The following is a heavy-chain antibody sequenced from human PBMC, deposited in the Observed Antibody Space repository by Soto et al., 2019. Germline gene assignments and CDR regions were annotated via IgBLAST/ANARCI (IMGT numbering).Heavy chain of an antibody. J-gene: IGHJ3*02. CDR2: ISYDGSNK. CDR1: GFTFSSYA. Sequence: QVQLVESGGGVVQPGRSPRLSCAASGFTFSSYAMHWVRQAPGKGLEWVAVISYDGSNKYYADSVKGRFTISRDNSKNTLYLQMNSLRAEDTAVYYCARDPRYGDYAVGTFDIWGQGTMVTVSS. D-gene: IGHD4-17*01. V-gene: IGHV3-30-3*01. CDR3: ARDPRYGDYAVGTFDI.